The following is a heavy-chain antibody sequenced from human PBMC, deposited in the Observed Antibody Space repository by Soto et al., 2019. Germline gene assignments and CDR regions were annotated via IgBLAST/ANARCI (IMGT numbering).Heavy chain of an antibody. J-gene: IGHJ5*02. D-gene: IGHD6-25*01. Sequence: QVQLVQSGSEVKKPGASVRVSCKTSGYTLTDSHLHWVRQAPGQGLEWMGWIAPSSGGTNFARKFQGRVTLTRDTSISTAYMELSSLRSDDTAVYFCATDLGSGRIPWGQGTLVTVSS. CDR2: IAPSSGGT. V-gene: IGHV1-2*07. CDR3: ATDLGSGRIP. CDR1: GYTLTDSH.